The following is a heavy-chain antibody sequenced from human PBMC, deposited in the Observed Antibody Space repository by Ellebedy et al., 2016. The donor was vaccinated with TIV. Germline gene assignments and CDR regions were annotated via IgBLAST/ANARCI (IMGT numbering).Heavy chain of an antibody. V-gene: IGHV3-7*01. J-gene: IGHJ4*02. CDR3: ARYVRALDY. D-gene: IGHD3-16*01. CDR1: GFNFSNFW. CDR2: TKADGSET. Sequence: GESLKISCAASGFNFSNFWMSWVRQAPGKGLEWVAFTKADGSETYYVDSVKGRFTISRDNGKNSLYLQMNSLSAEDTAVYYCARYVRALDYWGQGTLVTLSS.